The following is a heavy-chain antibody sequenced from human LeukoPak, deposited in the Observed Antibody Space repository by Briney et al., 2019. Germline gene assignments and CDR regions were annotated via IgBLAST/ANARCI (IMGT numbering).Heavy chain of an antibody. J-gene: IGHJ4*02. CDR2: IRYDGSSE. V-gene: IGHV3-30*02. Sequence: GGSLRLSCAASKFTFSVYNMHWVRQAPGKGLEWVAFIRYDGSSEDYADSVKGRFTISRDNSNNTLYLQMNSLRPEDTGVYYCATHNRGGYNFYFDYWGQGTLVTVSS. CDR3: ATHNRGGYNFYFDY. CDR1: KFTFSVYN. D-gene: IGHD5-24*01.